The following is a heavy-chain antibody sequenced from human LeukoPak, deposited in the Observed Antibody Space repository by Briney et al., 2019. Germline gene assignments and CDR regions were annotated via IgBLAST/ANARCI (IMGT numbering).Heavy chain of an antibody. V-gene: IGHV1-18*01. CDR2: ISAYNGNT. D-gene: IGHD1-26*01. Sequence: ASVKVSCKASGYTFTSYGISWVRQAPGQGLEWMGWISAYNGNTNYAQNLQGRVTMTTDTSTSTAYMELRSLTSDDTAVYYCASLVGATTSFDYWGQGTLVTASS. CDR3: ASLVGATTSFDY. CDR1: GYTFTSYG. J-gene: IGHJ4*02.